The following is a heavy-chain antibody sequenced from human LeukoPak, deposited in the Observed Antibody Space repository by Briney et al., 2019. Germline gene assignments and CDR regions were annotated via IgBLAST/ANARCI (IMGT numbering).Heavy chain of an antibody. D-gene: IGHD1-14*01. CDR1: GGSISSYY. J-gene: IGHJ4*02. CDR3: ARGNRAYATFDY. V-gene: IGHV4-4*08. Sequence: SETLSLTCTVSGGSISSYYWSWIRQPPGKGLEWIGRIYTSGSTNYNPSLKSRVTISVDTSKNQFSLKLSSVTAADTAVYYCARGNRAYATFDYWGQGTLVTVSS. CDR2: IYTSGST.